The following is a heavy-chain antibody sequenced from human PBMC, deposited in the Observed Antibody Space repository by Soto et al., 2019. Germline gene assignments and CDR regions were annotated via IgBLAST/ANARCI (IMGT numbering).Heavy chain of an antibody. CDR2: MNPNSGNT. CDR1: GYTFTSYD. V-gene: IGHV1-8*01. Sequence: ASVKVSCKASGYTFTSYDINWVRQATGQGLEWMGWMNPNSGNTGYAQKFQGRVTMTRNTSISTAYMGLSSLRCEDTAVYYCARYPVAANRDFHSGMGVWGQGTTVT. J-gene: IGHJ6*02. CDR3: ARYPVAANRDFHSGMGV. D-gene: IGHD2-15*01.